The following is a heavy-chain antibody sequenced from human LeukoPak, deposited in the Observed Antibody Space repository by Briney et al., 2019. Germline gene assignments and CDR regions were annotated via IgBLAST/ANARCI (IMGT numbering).Heavy chain of an antibody. V-gene: IGHV4-4*02. CDR1: GGSISSSNW. D-gene: IGHD3-22*01. CDR3: ARQKRYYYDSSGYYQDY. CDR2: INHSGST. Sequence: SETLSLTCAVSGGSISSSNWWSWVRQPPGKGLEWIGEINHSGSTNYNPSLKSRVTISVDTSKNQFSLKLSSVTAADTAVYYCARQKRYYYDSSGYYQDYWGQGTLVTVSS. J-gene: IGHJ4*02.